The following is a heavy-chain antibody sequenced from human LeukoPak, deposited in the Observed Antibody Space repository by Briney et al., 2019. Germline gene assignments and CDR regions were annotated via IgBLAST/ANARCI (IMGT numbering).Heavy chain of an antibody. CDR2: IIPMFGSA. V-gene: IGHV1-69*05. D-gene: IGHD3-22*01. Sequence: ASVKVSCKASGSTFSNYGFSWVRQAPGQGLEWMGRIIPMFGSANYAQKFQGRVTITTDKSTATTNMELSSLRSEDTAVYCCVRERRYDSSGYYFGSDYWGQGTLVTVSS. CDR3: VRERRYDSSGYYFGSDY. CDR1: GSTFSNYG. J-gene: IGHJ4*02.